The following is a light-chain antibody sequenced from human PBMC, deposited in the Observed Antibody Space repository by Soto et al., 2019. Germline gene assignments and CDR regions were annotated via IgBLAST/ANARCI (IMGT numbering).Light chain of an antibody. CDR2: AAS. Sequence: IPMTQSPSSLSASVGDRVTITCRASQNINNYLNWYQQKPGKAPKLLIYAASSLQDGVPSRFSGSGSGTDFALTISSLQTEDFATYYCHQSYSTWTFGQGTKVDIK. V-gene: IGKV1-39*01. CDR3: HQSYSTWT. CDR1: QNINNY. J-gene: IGKJ1*01.